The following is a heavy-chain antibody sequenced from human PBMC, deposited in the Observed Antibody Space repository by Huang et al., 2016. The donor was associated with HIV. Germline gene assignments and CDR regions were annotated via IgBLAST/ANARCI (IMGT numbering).Heavy chain of an antibody. J-gene: IGHJ4*02. CDR3: AREGLQFIDS. D-gene: IGHD4-4*01. CDR1: GFGFSSYN. Sequence: QVQLVQSGGGVVQPGSSLRLSCAASGFGFSSYNMHWVRQAPGKGWEWLATVTHDGRNEDDADSVRGRFTISRDNSRNTVYLQMNSPTTDDTAVYFCAREGLQFIDSWGQGTLVIVSS. CDR2: VTHDGRNE. V-gene: IGHV3-30*03.